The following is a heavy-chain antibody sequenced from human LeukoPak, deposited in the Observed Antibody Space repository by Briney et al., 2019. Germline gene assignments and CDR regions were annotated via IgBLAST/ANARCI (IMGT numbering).Heavy chain of an antibody. J-gene: IGHJ6*02. CDR2: MNPNSGNT. V-gene: IGHV1-8*02. CDR1: GYTFTGYY. CDR3: ARELRDGSGSFYGMDV. D-gene: IGHD3-22*01. Sequence: ASVKVSCKASGYTFTGYYMHWVRQATGQGLEWMGWMNPNSGNTGYAQKFQGRVTMTRNTSISTAYMELSSLRSEDTAVYYCARELRDGSGSFYGMDVWGQGTTVTVSS.